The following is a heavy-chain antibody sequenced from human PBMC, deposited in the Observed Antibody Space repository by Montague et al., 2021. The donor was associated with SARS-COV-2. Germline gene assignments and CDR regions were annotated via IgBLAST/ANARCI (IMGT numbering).Heavy chain of an antibody. CDR3: ARTPYSRPLPDY. J-gene: IGHJ4*02. CDR2: IYYSGSA. CDR1: GGSINSYY. Sequence: SETLSLTCTDSGGSINSYYWSWIRQPPGKGLEWIGYIYYSGSANYSPSFKSRVTISVDTSKDQFSLRLSSVTAADTAVYYCARTPYSRPLPDYWGQGALVTVSS. V-gene: IGHV4-59*01. D-gene: IGHD1-26*01.